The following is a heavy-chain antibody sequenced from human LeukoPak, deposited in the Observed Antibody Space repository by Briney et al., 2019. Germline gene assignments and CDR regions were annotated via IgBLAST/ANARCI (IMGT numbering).Heavy chain of an antibody. CDR2: ITGSGGRT. V-gene: IGHV3-23*01. Sequence: GGSLRLSCAASGFIFSTYALNWVRQAPGKGLEWVSAITGSGGRTNYADSVKGRFTISRDNSKNTLYLQMNSLRAEDTAIYYCAKEVLYGSGSYYDYWGQGTLVTVSS. CDR3: AKEVLYGSGSYYDY. CDR1: GFIFSTYA. J-gene: IGHJ4*02. D-gene: IGHD3-10*01.